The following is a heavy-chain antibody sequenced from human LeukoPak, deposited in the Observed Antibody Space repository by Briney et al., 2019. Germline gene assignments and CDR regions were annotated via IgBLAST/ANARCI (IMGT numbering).Heavy chain of an antibody. CDR2: IRSKANSYAT. D-gene: IGHD1-26*01. Sequence: GGSLRLSCAASGFTFSGSAMHWVRQASGKGLEWVGRIRSKANSYATAYAASVKGRFTISRDNAKNSLYLQMNSLRAEDTAVYYCARESSVVGRNIDYWGQGTLVTVSS. V-gene: IGHV3-73*01. CDR1: GFTFSGSA. J-gene: IGHJ4*02. CDR3: ARESSVVGRNIDY.